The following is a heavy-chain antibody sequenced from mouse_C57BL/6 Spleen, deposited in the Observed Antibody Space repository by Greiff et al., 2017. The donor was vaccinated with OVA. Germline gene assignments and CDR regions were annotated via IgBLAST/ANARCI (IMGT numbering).Heavy chain of an antibody. CDR1: GYTFTSYW. D-gene: IGHD2-1*01. Sequence: QVQLQQPGAELVRPGTSVKLSCKASGYTFTSYWMHWVKQRPGQGLEWIGVIDPSDSYTNYNQKFKGKATLTVDTSSSTAYMQLSSLTSEDSAVYYCARAARGNAAWFAYWGQGTLVTVSA. V-gene: IGHV1-59*01. J-gene: IGHJ3*01. CDR2: IDPSDSYT. CDR3: ARAARGNAAWFAY.